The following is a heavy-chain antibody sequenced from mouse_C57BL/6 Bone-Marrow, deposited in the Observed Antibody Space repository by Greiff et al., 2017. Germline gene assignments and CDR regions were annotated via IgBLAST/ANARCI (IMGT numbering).Heavy chain of an antibody. D-gene: IGHD2-12*01. V-gene: IGHV1-82*01. CDR2: IYPGDGDT. CDR1: GYAFSSSW. CDR3: ALVGDY. Sequence: VQLQESGPELVKPGASVKISCKASGYAFSSSWMNWVKQRPGKGLEWIGRIYPGDGDTNYNGKFKGKATLTADKSSSTAYMQLSSLTSEDSAVYFCALVGDYWGQGTSVTVSS. J-gene: IGHJ4*01.